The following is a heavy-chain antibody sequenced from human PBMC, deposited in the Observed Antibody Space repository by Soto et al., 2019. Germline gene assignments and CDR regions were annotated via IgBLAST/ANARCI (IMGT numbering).Heavy chain of an antibody. J-gene: IGHJ3*02. Sequence: QAQLVQSGAEVQNPGASVKVSCKASGYSFPSHGINWVRQAPGQGLEWMGWVSPYNGNTNYAQNLQGRVTMTTDTATSTAYMELRSLRSDDTAVYYCARGRAVVGASYVFEMWVQGTMVTVSS. CDR1: GYSFPSHG. V-gene: IGHV1-18*01. CDR3: ARGRAVVGASYVFEM. D-gene: IGHD1-26*01. CDR2: VSPYNGNT.